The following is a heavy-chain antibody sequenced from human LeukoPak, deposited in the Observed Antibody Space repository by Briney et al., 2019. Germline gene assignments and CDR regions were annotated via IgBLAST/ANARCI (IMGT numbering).Heavy chain of an antibody. D-gene: IGHD6-19*01. V-gene: IGHV3-7*03. CDR3: ARVAGWHWFDP. CDR1: GFTFSSHW. Sequence: PGGSLRLSCAASGFTFSSHWMSWVRQAPGKGLEWVANIKKDGSEKYYVDAVKGRFTISRDNSKNTVYLQMNNMRVDDTAVHYCARVAGWHWFDPWGQGTLVTVSS. J-gene: IGHJ5*02. CDR2: IKKDGSEK.